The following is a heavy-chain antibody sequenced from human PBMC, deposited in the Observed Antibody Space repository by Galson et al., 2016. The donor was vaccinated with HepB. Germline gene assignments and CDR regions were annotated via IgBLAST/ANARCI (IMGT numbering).Heavy chain of an antibody. CDR1: GFSFSTYG. J-gene: IGHJ6*04. CDR3: ARDERQQQANLYYYGVDV. Sequence: SLRLSCAASGFSFSTYGIHWVRQAPGKGLEWVAVIWYDASHTFYGDSVKGRFTISRDNSKSTVYLQMNSLRVEDTAIYYCARDERQQQANLYYYGVDVWGRGTTVTVAS. V-gene: IGHV3-33*01. CDR2: IWYDASHT. D-gene: IGHD6-13*01.